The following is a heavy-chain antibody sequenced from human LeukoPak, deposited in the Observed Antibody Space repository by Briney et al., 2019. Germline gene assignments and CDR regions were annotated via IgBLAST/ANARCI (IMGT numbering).Heavy chain of an antibody. CDR1: GFTFTTSW. CDR3: AAATAAAGASNGMDV. V-gene: IGHV3-74*01. Sequence: GGSLRLSCAASGFTFTTSWMHWVRQAPGKGLVWVSRINKDGSSSNYADSVKGRFTISRDNAKNTLYLQMNSLRIEGTAVYYCAAATAAAGASNGMDVWGQGTTVTVS. J-gene: IGHJ6*02. D-gene: IGHD6-13*01. CDR2: INKDGSSS.